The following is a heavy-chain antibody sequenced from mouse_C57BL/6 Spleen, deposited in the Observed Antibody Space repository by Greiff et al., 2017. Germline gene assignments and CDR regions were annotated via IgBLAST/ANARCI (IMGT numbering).Heavy chain of an antibody. V-gene: IGHV1-64*01. CDR1: GYTFTSYW. D-gene: IGHD2-5*01. J-gene: IGHJ4*01. Sequence: VQLQQPGAELVKPGASVKLSCKASGYTFTSYWMHWVKQRPGQGLEWIGMIHPNSGSTNYNEKFKSKATLTVDKSSSTAYMQLSSLTSEDSAVYYCASAYYSNSGDAMDYWGQGTSVTVSS. CDR2: IHPNSGST. CDR3: ASAYYSNSGDAMDY.